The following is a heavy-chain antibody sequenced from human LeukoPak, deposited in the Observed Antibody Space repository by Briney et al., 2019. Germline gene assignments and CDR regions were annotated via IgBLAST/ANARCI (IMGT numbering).Heavy chain of an antibody. D-gene: IGHD3-22*01. J-gene: IGHJ4*02. CDR2: IYYSGST. CDR3: ARGPDDSSGHYPY. CDR1: GGSISSGDYY. V-gene: IGHV4-30-4*08. Sequence: SETLSLTCTVSGGSISSGDYYWSWIRQPPGKGLEWIGYIYYSGSTYYNPSLKSRVTISVDTSKNQFSLKLSSVTAADTAVYYCARGPDDSSGHYPYWGQGTLVTVSS.